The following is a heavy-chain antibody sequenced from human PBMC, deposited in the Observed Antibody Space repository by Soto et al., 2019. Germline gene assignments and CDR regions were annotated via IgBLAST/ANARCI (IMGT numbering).Heavy chain of an antibody. CDR3: ARVDDFWSGAPYYYYGMDV. V-gene: IGHV1-2*02. J-gene: IGHJ6*02. Sequence: EASVKVSCKASGYTFTGYYMHWVRQAPGQGHEWMGWINPNSGGTNYAQKFQGRVTMTRDTSISTAYMELSRLRSDDTAVYYCARVDDFWSGAPYYYYGMDVWGQGTTVTVSS. D-gene: IGHD3-3*01. CDR2: INPNSGGT. CDR1: GYTFTGYY.